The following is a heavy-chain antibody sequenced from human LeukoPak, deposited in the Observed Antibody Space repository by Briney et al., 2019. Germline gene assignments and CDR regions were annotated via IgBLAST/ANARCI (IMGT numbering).Heavy chain of an antibody. Sequence: GGSLRLSCAASGFTFSSYSMNWVRQAPGKGLEWVSSISSSSSYIYYADSVKGRFTISRDNSKNTLYLQMNSLRAEDTAVYYCAKDGGAVAGTSPESYFDYWGQGTLVTVSS. J-gene: IGHJ4*02. D-gene: IGHD6-19*01. CDR1: GFTFSSYS. V-gene: IGHV3-21*01. CDR3: AKDGGAVAGTSPESYFDY. CDR2: ISSSSSYI.